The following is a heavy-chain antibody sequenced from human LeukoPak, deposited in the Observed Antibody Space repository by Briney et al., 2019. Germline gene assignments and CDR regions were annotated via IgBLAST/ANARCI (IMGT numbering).Heavy chain of an antibody. D-gene: IGHD6-13*01. J-gene: IGHJ6*03. CDR2: ISSSSSTI. V-gene: IGHV3-48*01. CDR3: ARDPGSSWPYYYYMDV. CDR1: GFTFSSYS. Sequence: GGSLRLSCAASGFTFSSYSMNWVRQAPGKGLEWVSYISSSSSTIYYADSVKGRFTISRDNAKNSLYLQMNSLRAEDTAVYYCARDPGSSWPYYYYMDVWGKGTTVTVSS.